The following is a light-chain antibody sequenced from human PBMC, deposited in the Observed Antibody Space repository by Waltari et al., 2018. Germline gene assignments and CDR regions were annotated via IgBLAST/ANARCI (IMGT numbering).Light chain of an antibody. Sequence: DIVMTQSPDSLAVSLGERATINCKSSQSVLYRSSNRNYLTWYQQKPGRPPKPLTYWGSTRESGVPYRFSGSGSGTDFNLTISSLQAEDVAVYYCQQYYSLPWAFGQGTKVEIK. CDR2: WGS. CDR3: QQYYSLPWA. CDR1: QSVLYRSSNRNY. J-gene: IGKJ1*01. V-gene: IGKV4-1*01.